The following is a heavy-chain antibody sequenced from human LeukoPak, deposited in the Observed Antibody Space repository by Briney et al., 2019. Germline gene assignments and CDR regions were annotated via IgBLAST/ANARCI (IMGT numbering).Heavy chain of an antibody. CDR2: IYYSGST. V-gene: IGHV4-39*07. CDR3: ARGEPPQKSDY. Sequence: SETLSLTCTVSGGSISSSSYYWGWIRQPPGKGLEWIGSIYYSGSTYYNPSLKSRVTISVDRSKNQFSLKLSSVTAADTAVYYCARGEPPQKSDYWGQGTLVTVSS. D-gene: IGHD1-14*01. J-gene: IGHJ4*02. CDR1: GGSISSSSYY.